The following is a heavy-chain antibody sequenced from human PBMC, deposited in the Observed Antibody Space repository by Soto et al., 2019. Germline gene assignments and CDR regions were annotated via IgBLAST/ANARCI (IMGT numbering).Heavy chain of an antibody. V-gene: IGHV4-34*01. CDR1: GGSFSGYY. CDR2: INHSGST. J-gene: IGHJ4*02. Sequence: SETLSLTCAVYGGSFSGYYWSWIRQPPGKGLEWIGEINHSGSTNYNPSLKSRVTISVDTSKNQFSLKLSSVTAADTAVYYCARSYDSSGYYYSTFDYWGQGTLVTVSS. D-gene: IGHD3-22*01. CDR3: ARSYDSSGYYYSTFDY.